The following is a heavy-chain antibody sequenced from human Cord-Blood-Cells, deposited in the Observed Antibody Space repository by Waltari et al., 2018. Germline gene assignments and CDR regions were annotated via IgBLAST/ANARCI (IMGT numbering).Heavy chain of an antibody. CDR3: ARDSGTTAFDI. J-gene: IGHJ3*02. Sequence: QVQLVQSGAEVRKPVSSVKASCKASGGTFSSYALSWVRQAPGQGLEWMGGIIPIFGTANYAQKFQGRVTITADESTSTAYMELSSLRSEDTAVYYCARDSGTTAFDIWGQGTMVTVSS. V-gene: IGHV1-69*12. D-gene: IGHD1-7*01. CDR1: GGTFSSYA. CDR2: IIPIFGTA.